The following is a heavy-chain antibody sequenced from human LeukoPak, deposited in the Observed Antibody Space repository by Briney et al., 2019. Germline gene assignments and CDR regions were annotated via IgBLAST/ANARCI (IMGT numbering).Heavy chain of an antibody. CDR2: IYYSGST. J-gene: IGHJ6*02. Sequence: SETLSLTCTVSGGSISSSSYYWGWIRQPPGKGLEWIGSIYYSGSTNYNPSLKSRVTISVDTSKNQFSLKLSSVTAADMAVYYCARDVTPTNYYYGMDVWGQGTTVTVSS. CDR3: ARDVTPTNYYYGMDV. D-gene: IGHD2-21*02. V-gene: IGHV4-39*07. CDR1: GGSISSSSYY.